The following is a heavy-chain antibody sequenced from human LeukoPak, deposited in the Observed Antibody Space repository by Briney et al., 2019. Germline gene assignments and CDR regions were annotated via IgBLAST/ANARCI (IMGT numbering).Heavy chain of an antibody. Sequence: PGGSLRLSCAASGFTFSTYAMHWVRQAPGKGLEGVAFIRYDGSNKYYADSVKGRFTISRDNSKNTLYLQMNSLTAEDTAVYYCGKDSSRVKSRLGGTSPFDFWGQGTLVTGSS. V-gene: IGHV3-30*02. J-gene: IGHJ4*02. CDR2: IRYDGSNK. D-gene: IGHD1-26*01. CDR3: GKDSSRVKSRLGGTSPFDF. CDR1: GFTFSTYA.